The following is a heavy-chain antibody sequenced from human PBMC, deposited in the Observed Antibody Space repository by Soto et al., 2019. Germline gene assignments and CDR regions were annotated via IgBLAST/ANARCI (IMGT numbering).Heavy chain of an antibody. CDR3: AREGGSETLQPSYNWFDT. J-gene: IGHJ5*02. D-gene: IGHD6-25*01. Sequence: ASVKVSCKASGYTFTDYHIHWVRQAPGQGREFMGWINANNGGAGSAQQFQGRVTVTRDTSITTVYIELSNLRSDDTAVYYCAREGGSETLQPSYNWFDTWGQGTLVTVSS. CDR2: INANNGGA. CDR1: GYTFTDYH. V-gene: IGHV1-2*02.